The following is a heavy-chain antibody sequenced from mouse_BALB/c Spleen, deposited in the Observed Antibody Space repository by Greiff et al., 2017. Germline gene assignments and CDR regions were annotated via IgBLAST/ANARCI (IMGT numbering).Heavy chain of an antibody. CDR3: ARAGYYAMDY. CDR2: INPSTGYT. Sequence: VNLVESGAELAKPGASVKMSCKASGYTFTSYWMHWVKQRPGQGLEWIGYINPSTGYTEYNQKFKDKATLTADKSSSTAYMQLSSLTSEDSAVYFCARAGYYAMDYWGQGTSVTVSS. V-gene: IGHV1-7*01. J-gene: IGHJ4*01. CDR1: GYTFTSYW.